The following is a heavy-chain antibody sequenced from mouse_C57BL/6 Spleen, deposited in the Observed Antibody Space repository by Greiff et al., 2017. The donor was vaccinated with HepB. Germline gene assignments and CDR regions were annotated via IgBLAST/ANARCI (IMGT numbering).Heavy chain of an antibody. CDR3: ARGTMGPDY. CDR2: IYPSDSET. J-gene: IGHJ2*01. V-gene: IGHV1-61*01. Sequence: QVQLKQPGAELVRPGSSVKLSCKASGYTFTSYWMDWVKQRPGQGLEWIGNIYPSDSETHYNQKFKDKATLTVDKSSSTAYMQLSSLTSEDSAVYYCARGTMGPDYWGQGTTLTVSS. D-gene: IGHD1-1*02. CDR1: GYTFTSYW.